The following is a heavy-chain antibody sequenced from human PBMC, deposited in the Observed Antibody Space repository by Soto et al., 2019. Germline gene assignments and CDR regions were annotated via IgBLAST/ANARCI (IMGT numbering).Heavy chain of an antibody. Sequence: SETLSLTCAVSRGSISSGGYSWTWIRQPPGKGLEWIGYIYHSGSTYYNPSLKSRVTISVDRSKNQFSLKLSSVTAADTAVYYCARVPDVWGQGTTVTVSS. J-gene: IGHJ6*02. CDR3: ARVPDV. V-gene: IGHV4-30-2*01. CDR1: RGSISSGGYS. CDR2: IYHSGST.